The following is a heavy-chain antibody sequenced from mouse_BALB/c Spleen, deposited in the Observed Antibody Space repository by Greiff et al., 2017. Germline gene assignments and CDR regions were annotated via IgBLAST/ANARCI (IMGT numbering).Heavy chain of an antibody. J-gene: IGHJ2*01. V-gene: IGHV2-6-4*01. CDR2: IWGGGST. D-gene: IGHD2-4*01. CDR1: GFSLSRYS. Sequence: VQRVESGPGLVAPSQSLSITCTVSGFSLSRYSVHWVRQPPGKGLEWLGMIWGGGSTDYNSALKSRLSISKDNSKSQVFLKMNSLQTDDTAMYYCARMGNDYDEIDYWGQGTTLTVSS. CDR3: ARMGNDYDEIDY.